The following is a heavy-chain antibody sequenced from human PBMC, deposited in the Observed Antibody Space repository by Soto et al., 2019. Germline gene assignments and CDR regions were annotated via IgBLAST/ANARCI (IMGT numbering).Heavy chain of an antibody. J-gene: IGHJ4*02. V-gene: IGHV3-23*01. CDR3: AKVGHVTICGVGGHRFGGLDGFDY. D-gene: IGHD3-3*01. Sequence: EVQLLESGGGLIQPGGSLRLSCAASGFTFSSYAMSWVRQAPGKGLEWVSAISGSGGSTYYADSVKGRFTISRYNSKNTLYLQLNSLRAEDTAVYYCAKVGHVTICGVGGHRFGGLDGFDYWGQGTLVTVSS. CDR2: ISGSGGST. CDR1: GFTFSSYA.